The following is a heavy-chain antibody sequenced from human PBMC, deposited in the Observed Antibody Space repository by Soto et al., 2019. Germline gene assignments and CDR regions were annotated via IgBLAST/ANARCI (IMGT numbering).Heavy chain of an antibody. CDR2: IYYSGST. Sequence: QVQLQESGPGLVKPSETLSLTCTVSGGSISSYYWSWIRQPPGKGLEWIGYIYYSGSTNYNPSLKSRVTISVDTCKNQFSLKLSSVTAADTAVYYCARSVRYCSGGSCYFTRDAFDIWGQGTMVTVSS. CDR1: GGSISSYY. CDR3: ARSVRYCSGGSCYFTRDAFDI. D-gene: IGHD2-15*01. J-gene: IGHJ3*02. V-gene: IGHV4-59*08.